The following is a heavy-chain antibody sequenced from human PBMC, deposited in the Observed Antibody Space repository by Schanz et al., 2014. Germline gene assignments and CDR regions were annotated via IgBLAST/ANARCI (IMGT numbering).Heavy chain of an antibody. V-gene: IGHV3-21*04. D-gene: IGHD6-19*01. Sequence: VQLLQFGGGVVQPGRSLRLSCSASGFTFSSYAMHWVRQAPGKGLEWVSSISSSSSYIYYADSVKGRFTISRDYSKNTLYLQMSSLRAEDTAIYYCAKLSSSGRLAGYFDYWGQGALVTVSS. J-gene: IGHJ4*02. CDR3: AKLSSSGRLAGYFDY. CDR1: GFTFSSYA. CDR2: ISSSSSYI.